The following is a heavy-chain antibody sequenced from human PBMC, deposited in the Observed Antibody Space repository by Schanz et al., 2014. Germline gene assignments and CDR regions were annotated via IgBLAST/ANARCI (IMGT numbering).Heavy chain of an antibody. Sequence: EVQLLESGGGLVQPGGSLRLSCAASGFTFRGYAMSWVRQAPGRGLEWVANIKQDESEKYYVDSVKGRFTISRDNFKGALYLQMSSLRAEDTAVYYCAKSLESCPGGRCSRGYFDYWGQGTLVTVAS. CDR3: AKSLESCPGGRCSRGYFDY. CDR1: GFTFRGYA. V-gene: IGHV3-7*03. CDR2: IKQDESEK. J-gene: IGHJ4*02. D-gene: IGHD2-8*02.